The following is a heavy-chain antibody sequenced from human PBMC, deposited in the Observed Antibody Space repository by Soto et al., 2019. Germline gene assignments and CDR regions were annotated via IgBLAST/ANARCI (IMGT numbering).Heavy chain of an antibody. CDR3: ARGLLEWLTYYFDY. J-gene: IGHJ4*02. Sequence: QVQLQESGPGLVKPSGTLSLTCAVSGGSISSSNWWSWVRQPPGKGLEWIGEIYHSGSTNYNPSLKSRVTISVDKSKNQLSRKLSSVTAADTAGYYCARGLLEWLTYYFDYWGQGTLVTVSS. D-gene: IGHD3-3*01. V-gene: IGHV4-4*02. CDR1: GGSISSSNW. CDR2: IYHSGST.